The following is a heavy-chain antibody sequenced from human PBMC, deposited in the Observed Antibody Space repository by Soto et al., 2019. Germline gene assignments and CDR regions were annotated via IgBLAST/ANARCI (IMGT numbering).Heavy chain of an antibody. J-gene: IGHJ6*03. CDR3: VRSLMDV. CDR2: IFFSGRT. V-gene: IGHV4-39*01. CDR1: GGSIRESGLY. Sequence: QLQLQESGPGLVKTSETLSLTCTVSGGSIRESGLYWGWIRQSPGKGLEWIGSIFFSGRTHYNPSLKCRVSISIDASKTQFSLNVISVTAADTGVYYCVRSLMDVWGKGTTVTVSS.